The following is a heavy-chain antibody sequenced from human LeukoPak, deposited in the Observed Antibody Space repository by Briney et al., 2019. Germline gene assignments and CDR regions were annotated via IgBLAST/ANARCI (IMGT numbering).Heavy chain of an antibody. V-gene: IGHV3-66*01. CDR1: GFTVSSNY. J-gene: IGHJ4*02. Sequence: GGSLRLSCAASGFTVSSNYMSWVRQAPGKGLEWVSVIYSGCSTYYADSVKGRFTISRDNSKNTLYLQMNSLRAEDTAVYYCARGADYYDSSGYYGKFDYWGQGTLVTVSS. CDR2: IYSGCST. CDR3: ARGADYYDSSGYYGKFDY. D-gene: IGHD3-22*01.